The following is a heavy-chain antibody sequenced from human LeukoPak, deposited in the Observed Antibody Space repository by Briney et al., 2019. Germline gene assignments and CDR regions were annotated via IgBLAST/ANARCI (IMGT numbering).Heavy chain of an antibody. Sequence: PSETLSLTCTVSGGSISSYYWSWIRQPPGKGLEWIGYIYYSGSTNYNPSLKSRVTISVDTSKNQFSLKLSSVTAADTAVYYCARGQTYDSSGYYWYYWGQGTQVTVSS. CDR1: GGSISSYY. V-gene: IGHV4-59*01. J-gene: IGHJ4*02. CDR3: ARGQTYDSSGYYWYY. CDR2: IYYSGST. D-gene: IGHD3-22*01.